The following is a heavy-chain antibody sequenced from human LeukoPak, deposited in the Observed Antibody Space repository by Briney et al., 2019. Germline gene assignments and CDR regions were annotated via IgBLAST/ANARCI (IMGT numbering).Heavy chain of an antibody. Sequence: PSETLSLTCTVSGGSISSSSYYWGWIRQPPGKGLEWIGSIYYSGSTYYNPSLKSRLTISVDTSNNQFSLKLSSVTAADTAVYYCARGRGYDSSGYYYVRSHYYYYYYMDVWGKGTTVTISS. CDR3: ARGRGYDSSGYYYVRSHYYYYYYMDV. CDR2: IYYSGST. D-gene: IGHD3-22*01. CDR1: GGSISSSSYY. J-gene: IGHJ6*03. V-gene: IGHV4-39*07.